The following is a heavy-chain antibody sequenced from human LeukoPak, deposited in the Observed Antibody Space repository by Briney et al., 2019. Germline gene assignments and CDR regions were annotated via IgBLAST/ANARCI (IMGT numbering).Heavy chain of an antibody. CDR1: GGSISSYY. J-gene: IGHJ4*02. Sequence: SETLSLTCTVSGGSISSYYWSWIRQPPGKGLEWIGYIYYSGSTNYNPSLKSRVTISVDTSKNQFSLKLSSATAADTAVYYCARGSVAVMLGYWGQGTLVTVSS. CDR3: ARGSVAVMLGY. CDR2: IYYSGST. D-gene: IGHD2-21*01. V-gene: IGHV4-59*01.